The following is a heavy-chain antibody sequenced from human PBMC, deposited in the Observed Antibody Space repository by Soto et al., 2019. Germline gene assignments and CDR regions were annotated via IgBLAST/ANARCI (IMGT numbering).Heavy chain of an antibody. V-gene: IGHV3-74*01. Sequence: GGSLRLSCAASGFTLNNYWMHWVREAPGKGLVWVSRINNDGSSTAYADPVKGRFTISRDNAKNTLYLQMNSLRAEDTAIYYCARDLGGPDYWGQGTLVTVSS. CDR3: ARDLGGPDY. CDR1: GFTLNNYW. D-gene: IGHD3-16*01. CDR2: INNDGSST. J-gene: IGHJ4*02.